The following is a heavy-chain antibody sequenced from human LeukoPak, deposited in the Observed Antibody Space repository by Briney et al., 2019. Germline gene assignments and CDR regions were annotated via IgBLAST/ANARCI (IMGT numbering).Heavy chain of an antibody. CDR2: IYYSGST. CDR1: GGPISSYY. J-gene: IGHJ3*02. D-gene: IGHD4-11*01. Sequence: PSETLSLTCTVSGGPISSYYWSWIRQPPGKGLEWIGYIYYSGSTNYNPSLKSRVTISVDTSKNQFSLKLSSVTAADTAVYYCARSSRLTTNDAFDIWGQGTMVTVSS. CDR3: ARSSRLTTNDAFDI. V-gene: IGHV4-59*01.